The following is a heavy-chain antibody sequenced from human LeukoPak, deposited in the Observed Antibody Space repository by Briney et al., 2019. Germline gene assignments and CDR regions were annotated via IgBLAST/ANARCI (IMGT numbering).Heavy chain of an antibody. V-gene: IGHV3-11*06. CDR2: ISSSSSYT. CDR3: AITKGYCSGGSCYSVYYFDY. D-gene: IGHD2-15*01. J-gene: IGHJ4*02. CDR1: GFTFSDYY. Sequence: GGSLRLSCAASGFTFSDYYMSWIRQAPGKGLEWVSYISSSSSYTNYADSVKGRFTISRDNAKNSLYLQMNSLRAEDTAVYYCAITKGYCSGGSCYSVYYFDYWGQGTLVTVPS.